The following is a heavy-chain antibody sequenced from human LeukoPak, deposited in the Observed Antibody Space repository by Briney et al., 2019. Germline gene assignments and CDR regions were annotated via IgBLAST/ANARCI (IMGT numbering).Heavy chain of an antibody. D-gene: IGHD2-2*01. CDR1: GFTFSDYG. Sequence: GGSLRLSCAASGFTFSDYGMHWVRQAPGKGLEWVTFIRYDETNRYYADSVKGRFTFSRDKYKNTLYLQMNSLRAEDTAVHYCAKALESGYCGSSSCHGIDYWGQGTLVTVSS. V-gene: IGHV3-30*02. CDR2: IRYDETNR. CDR3: AKALESGYCGSSSCHGIDY. J-gene: IGHJ4*02.